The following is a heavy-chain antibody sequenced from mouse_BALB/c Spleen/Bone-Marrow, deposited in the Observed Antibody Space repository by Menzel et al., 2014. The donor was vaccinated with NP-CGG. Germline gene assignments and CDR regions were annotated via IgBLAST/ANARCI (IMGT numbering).Heavy chain of an antibody. V-gene: IGHV5-17*02. CDR3: AGGGNFAWFAY. Sequence: EVKLMESGGGLVQPGGSRKLSCAASGFTFSSFGMHWVRQAPEKGLEWVAYISSASSTIYYADTVKGRFTISRDNPKNTLLLQMTSLRSEDTAMYYCAGGGNFAWFAYWGQGTLVTVSA. CDR1: GFTFSSFG. J-gene: IGHJ3*01. D-gene: IGHD2-1*01. CDR2: ISSASSTI.